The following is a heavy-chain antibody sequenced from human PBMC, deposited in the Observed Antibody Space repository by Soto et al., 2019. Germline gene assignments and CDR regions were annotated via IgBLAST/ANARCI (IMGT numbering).Heavy chain of an antibody. CDR2: TKPDGSEK. J-gene: IGHJ5*02. CDR3: VAWGTSTSNP. CDR1: GFTFNTHW. Sequence: GGSLRLSCAASGFTFNTHWMSWVRQAPGKGLEWVAHTKPDGSEKYYVDSARGRFTISRDNARNSLYLQMSSLRADDTALYYCVAWGTSTSNPWGQGTLVTVSS. V-gene: IGHV3-7*01. D-gene: IGHD1-1*01.